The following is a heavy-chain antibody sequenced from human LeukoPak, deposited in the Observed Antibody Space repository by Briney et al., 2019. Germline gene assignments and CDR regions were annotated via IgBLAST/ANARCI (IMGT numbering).Heavy chain of an antibody. J-gene: IGHJ4*02. CDR1: GGSFSGYY. CDR2: INHSGST. CDR3: ARGSSSSSDYYCDY. V-gene: IGHV4-34*01. D-gene: IGHD6-6*01. Sequence: KPSETLSLTCAVYGGSFSGYYWSWIRQPPGKGLEWIGEINHSGSTNYNPSLKSRVTVSVDTSKNQFSLKLSSVTAADTAVYYCARGSSSSSDYYCDYWGQGTLVTVSS.